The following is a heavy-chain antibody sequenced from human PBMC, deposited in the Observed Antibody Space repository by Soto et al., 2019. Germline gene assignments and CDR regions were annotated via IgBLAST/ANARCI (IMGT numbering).Heavy chain of an antibody. Sequence: GGSLRLSCAASGFTFSDYYMTWIRQAPGKGLEWVSYISGRSGYTKYADSVKGRFTISRDNANNSLYLQMNSLRAEDTAVYYCARRAVTTMNTRIYNWFDPWGQGTLVTVSS. D-gene: IGHD4-17*01. J-gene: IGHJ5*02. CDR1: GFTFSDYY. CDR3: ARRAVTTMNTRIYNWFDP. V-gene: IGHV3-11*06. CDR2: ISGRSGYT.